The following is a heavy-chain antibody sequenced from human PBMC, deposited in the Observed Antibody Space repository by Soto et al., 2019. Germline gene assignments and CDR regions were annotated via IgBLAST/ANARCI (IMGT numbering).Heavy chain of an antibody. CDR2: IYPGDSDT. Sequence: PGESLKISCKGSGYSFTSYWIGWVRQMPGKGLERMGIIYPGDSDTRYSPSFQGQVTISADNSISTAYLQWSSLKASDTAMYYCARSDCSRTSCYGYYYGMDVWGQGITVTVSS. CDR1: GYSFTSYW. D-gene: IGHD2-2*01. CDR3: ARSDCSRTSCYGYYYGMDV. V-gene: IGHV5-51*01. J-gene: IGHJ6*02.